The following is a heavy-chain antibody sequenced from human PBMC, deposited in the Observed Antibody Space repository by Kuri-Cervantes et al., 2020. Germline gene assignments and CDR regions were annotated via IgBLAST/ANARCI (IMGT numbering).Heavy chain of an antibody. J-gene: IGHJ4*02. D-gene: IGHD3-10*01. V-gene: IGHV4-59*01. CDR2: IYNGGST. Sequence: SETLSLTCAVYGGSFSGYYWSWIRQPPGKGLEWIGYIYNGGSTKYNPSLESRVTMSVDTSKNQFTLRLNSVTAADTAVYYCTRDREHTYGNCFDYWGQGILVTVSS. CDR3: TRDREHTYGNCFDY. CDR1: GGSFSGYY.